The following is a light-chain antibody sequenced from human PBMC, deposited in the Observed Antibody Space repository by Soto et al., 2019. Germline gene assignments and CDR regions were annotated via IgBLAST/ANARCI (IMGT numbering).Light chain of an antibody. V-gene: IGKV3-15*01. Sequence: EIVMTQSPATLSVSPGERATLSCRASQSISSNLAWYQQKPGQAPRLLIYGASTRATGIQATFSGSRSGTDFTLTISSLQSEDIAIYYCKQYNNWPFTFGPGNKVDIK. CDR2: GAS. J-gene: IGKJ3*01. CDR1: QSISSN. CDR3: KQYNNWPFT.